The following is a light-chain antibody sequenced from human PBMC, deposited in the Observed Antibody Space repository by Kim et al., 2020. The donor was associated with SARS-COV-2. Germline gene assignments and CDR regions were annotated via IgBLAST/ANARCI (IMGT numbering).Light chain of an antibody. Sequence: SVSPGQTASITCSGEKLGDKYACWYQQKPGLSPVLVIYQDSERPSGIPERFSGSNSGNTATLTISGTQAMDEADYYCQAWDSSTVVFGGGTQLTVL. CDR3: QAWDSSTVV. J-gene: IGLJ2*01. V-gene: IGLV3-1*01. CDR2: QDS. CDR1: KLGDKY.